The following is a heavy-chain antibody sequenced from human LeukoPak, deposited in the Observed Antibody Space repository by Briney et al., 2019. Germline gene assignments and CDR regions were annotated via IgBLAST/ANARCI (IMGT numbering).Heavy chain of an antibody. CDR2: IIPIFGTA. Sequence: EASVNVSCKASGGTFSSYAISWVRQAPGQGLEWMGGIIPIFGTANYAQKFQGRVTITADKSTSTAYMELSSLRSEDTAVYYCARGGRDGYNYYYYYMDVWGKGTTVTVSS. CDR3: ARGGRDGYNYYYYYMDV. D-gene: IGHD5-24*01. V-gene: IGHV1-69*06. CDR1: GGTFSSYA. J-gene: IGHJ6*03.